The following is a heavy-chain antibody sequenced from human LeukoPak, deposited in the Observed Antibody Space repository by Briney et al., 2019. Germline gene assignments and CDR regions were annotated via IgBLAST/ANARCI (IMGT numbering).Heavy chain of an antibody. J-gene: IGHJ4*02. Sequence: GESLKISCRGSGHSFTNYWIGWVRQMPGKGLEWMGIIYPGDSDTRYSPSFQGQVTISADKSISTAYLRWSSLKASDTAMYYCARSSLDIVVVPAAPFDYWGQGTLVTVSS. V-gene: IGHV5-51*01. CDR1: GHSFTNYW. CDR2: IYPGDSDT. CDR3: ARSSLDIVVVPAAPFDY. D-gene: IGHD2-2*01.